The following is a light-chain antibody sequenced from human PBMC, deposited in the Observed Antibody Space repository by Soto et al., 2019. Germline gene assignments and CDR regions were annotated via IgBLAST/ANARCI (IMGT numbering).Light chain of an antibody. V-gene: IGLV2-14*01. CDR3: NSFTSSRYYV. CDR1: SSDVGGYNY. J-gene: IGLJ1*01. CDR2: DVS. Sequence: QSALTQPASVSGSPGQSITISCTGTSSDVGGYNYVSWYQQHPGKAPKLMIYDVSYRPSGVSNRFSGSKSGNMASLTISGLQAEDEADYYCNSFTSSRYYVFGTGTKLTVL.